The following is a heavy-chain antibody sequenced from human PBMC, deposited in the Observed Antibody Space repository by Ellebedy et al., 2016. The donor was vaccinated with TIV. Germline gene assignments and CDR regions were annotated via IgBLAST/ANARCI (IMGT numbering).Heavy chain of an antibody. Sequence: MPGGSLRLSCIAFGGSISKTSYYWGWIRQSPGMGLDGLGNFYYSWTTYISPSLKSRASISGDASNNQFSLKLSSVTAADTAVYYCVRRGGWSGAFDIWGQGTMITVSS. CDR2: FYYSWTT. D-gene: IGHD6-19*01. J-gene: IGHJ3*02. V-gene: IGHV4-39*01. CDR3: VRRGGWSGAFDI. CDR1: GGSISKTSYY.